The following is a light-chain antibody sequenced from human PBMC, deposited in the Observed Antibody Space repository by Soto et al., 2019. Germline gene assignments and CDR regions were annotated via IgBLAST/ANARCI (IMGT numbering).Light chain of an antibody. Sequence: EFVLTQSPGTLSLSPGARAPLSCRATQSVSSSFLAWYQQRPGQAPRLLIFGASNRATGIPDRFSGSGSGTDFSLTISRLEPEDCAVYYCQQYGNSITFGGGTKVDIK. CDR1: QSVSSSF. V-gene: IGKV3-20*01. CDR2: GAS. J-gene: IGKJ4*01. CDR3: QQYGNSIT.